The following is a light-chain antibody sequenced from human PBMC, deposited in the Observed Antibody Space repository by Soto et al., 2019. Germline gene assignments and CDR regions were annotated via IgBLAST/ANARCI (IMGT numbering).Light chain of an antibody. CDR1: QSISSN. CDR2: GAS. Sequence: EIVMTQSPATLSVSPGERATLSCRASQSISSNLAWYQQKPGQAPRLLIYGASTRATGIPARFSGSGSGTKFTLTISSLQSEDFAVYYWQQYSIWPYTFGQGTKLEIK. J-gene: IGKJ2*01. CDR3: QQYSIWPYT. V-gene: IGKV3-15*01.